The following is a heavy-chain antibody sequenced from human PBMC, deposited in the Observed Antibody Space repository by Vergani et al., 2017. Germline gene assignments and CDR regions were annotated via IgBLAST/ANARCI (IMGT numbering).Heavy chain of an antibody. J-gene: IGHJ6*02. D-gene: IGHD6-13*01. CDR3: ARDTGYSSSWYPGYYYYYGMDV. CDR2: ISSNGGST. V-gene: IGHV3-64*01. Sequence: EVQLVESGGGLVQPGGSLRLSCAASGFTFSSYAMHWVRQAPGKGLEYVSAISSNGGSTYYANSVKGRFTISRDNSKNTLYLQMGSLRAEDMAVYYWARDTGYSSSWYPGYYYYYGMDVWGQGTTVTVSS. CDR1: GFTFSSYA.